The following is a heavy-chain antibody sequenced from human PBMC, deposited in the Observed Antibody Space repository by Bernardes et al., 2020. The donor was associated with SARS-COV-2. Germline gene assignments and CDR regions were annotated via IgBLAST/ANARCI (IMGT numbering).Heavy chain of an antibody. Sequence: ASMKVSCKASGYTLTGYYMHWVRQAPGQGLEWMGWINPNSGGTNYAQKFQGWVTMTRDTSISTAYMELSRLRSDDTAVYYCAREHGSRVGYYYGMDVWGQGTTVTVSS. CDR1: GYTLTGYY. CDR3: AREHGSRVGYYYGMDV. J-gene: IGHJ6*02. D-gene: IGHD1-26*01. CDR2: INPNSGGT. V-gene: IGHV1-2*04.